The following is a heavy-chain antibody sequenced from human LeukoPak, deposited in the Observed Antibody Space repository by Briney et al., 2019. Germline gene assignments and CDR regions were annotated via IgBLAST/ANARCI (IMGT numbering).Heavy chain of an antibody. CDR2: ISGSGGST. CDR1: GFTFSSYA. J-gene: IGHJ4*02. D-gene: IGHD2-15*01. Sequence: GGSLRLSCAASGFTFSSYAMSWVRQAPGKGLEWVSAISGSGGSTYYADSVEGRFTISRDNSKNTLYLQMNSLRAEDTAVYYCAKFKGPATGYFDYWGQGTLVTVSS. V-gene: IGHV3-23*01. CDR3: AKFKGPATGYFDY.